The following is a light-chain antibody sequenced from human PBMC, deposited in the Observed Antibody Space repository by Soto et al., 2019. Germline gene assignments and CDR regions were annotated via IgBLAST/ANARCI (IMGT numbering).Light chain of an antibody. J-gene: IGKJ3*01. Sequence: EIVLTQSPATLSLSPGDRATLSCRASQRVSSNFLAWYQQRPGQTPRLLIYGAFTRATGIPDRFSGGGSGTDYSLTISRLEPEDFEVYYCQQYGSSPFNFGPGTKVEIK. CDR3: QQYGSSPFN. CDR2: GAF. CDR1: QRVSSNF. V-gene: IGKV3-20*01.